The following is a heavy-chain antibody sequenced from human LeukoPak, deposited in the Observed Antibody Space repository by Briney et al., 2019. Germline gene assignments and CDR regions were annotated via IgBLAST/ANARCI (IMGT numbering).Heavy chain of an antibody. J-gene: IGHJ2*01. D-gene: IGHD6-13*01. Sequence: PSETLSLTCAVYGGSFSGYYWTWIRQPPGKGLEWIGEIIDTGSTKYNSSLKSRVTISVDTSKNQFSLKLSSVTAADTAVYYCARVSSSWYQDWYFDLWGRGTLVTVSS. CDR1: GGSFSGYY. CDR3: ARVSSSWYQDWYFDL. V-gene: IGHV4-34*12. CDR2: IIDTGST.